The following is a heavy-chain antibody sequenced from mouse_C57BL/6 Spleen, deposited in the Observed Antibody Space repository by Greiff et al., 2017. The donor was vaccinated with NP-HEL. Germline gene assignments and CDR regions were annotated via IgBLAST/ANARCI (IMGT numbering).Heavy chain of an antibody. CDR1: GYTFTDYY. Sequence: VQLQQSGPVLVKPGASVKMSCKASGYTFTDYYMNWVKQSHGKSLEWIGVINPYNGGTSYNQKFKGKATLTVDKSSSTDYMERNSLTSEDSAVXYCARTGSYFDYWGQGTTLTVSS. V-gene: IGHV1-19*01. D-gene: IGHD4-1*01. J-gene: IGHJ2*01. CDR2: INPYNGGT. CDR3: ARTGSYFDY.